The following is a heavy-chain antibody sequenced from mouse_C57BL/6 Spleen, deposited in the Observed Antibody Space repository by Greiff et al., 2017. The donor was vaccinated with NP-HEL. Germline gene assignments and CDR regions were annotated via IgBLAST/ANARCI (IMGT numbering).Heavy chain of an antibody. CDR3: AREAGSSSYAMDY. V-gene: IGHV3-6*01. CDR1: GYSITSGYY. D-gene: IGHD1-1*01. CDR2: ISYDGSN. J-gene: IGHJ4*01. Sequence: EVQLQQSGPGLVKPSQSLSLTCSVTGYSITSGYYWNWIRQFPGNKLEWMGYISYDGSNNYNPSLKNRISITRDTSKNQFFLKLNSVTTEDTATYYCAREAGSSSYAMDYWGQGTSVTVSS.